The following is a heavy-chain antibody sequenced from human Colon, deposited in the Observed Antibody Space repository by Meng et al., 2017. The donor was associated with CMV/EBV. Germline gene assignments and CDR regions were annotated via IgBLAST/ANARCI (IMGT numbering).Heavy chain of an antibody. D-gene: IGHD2-2*01. CDR2: ISRGSGTI. CDR3: APDVPQPLAQIDY. V-gene: IGHV3-23*01. CDR1: GFTFNSYA. Sequence: GESLKISCVGSGFTFNSYALNWVRQAPGKGLEWVSAISRGSGTIFYADSVKGRFTISRDNSKNTLYLQMNSLRVEDTAVYYCAPDVPQPLAQIDYWGQGTLVTVSS. J-gene: IGHJ4*02.